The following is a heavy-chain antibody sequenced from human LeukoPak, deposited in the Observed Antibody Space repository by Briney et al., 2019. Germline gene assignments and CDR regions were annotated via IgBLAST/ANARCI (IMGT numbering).Heavy chain of an antibody. CDR1: GYTFTGHY. Sequence: ASVKVSCKASGYTFTGHYMHWVRQAPGRGPEWMGWINPNSGDINYEQKFQGRVTMTRDTSISTAYMELSRLRSDDTAVYYCARPDGDSGGNYGCWGQGTLVTVSS. J-gene: IGHJ4*02. V-gene: IGHV1-2*02. D-gene: IGHD4-23*01. CDR3: ARPDGDSGGNYGC. CDR2: INPNSGDI.